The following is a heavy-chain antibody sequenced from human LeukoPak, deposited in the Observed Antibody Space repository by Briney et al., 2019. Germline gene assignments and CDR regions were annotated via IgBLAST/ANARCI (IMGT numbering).Heavy chain of an antibody. CDR3: ARTPDEVVPADY. D-gene: IGHD2-2*01. J-gene: IGHJ4*02. Sequence: SETLSLTCTVSGGSISSYYWSWIRQPPGKGLEWIGYIYYSGSTNYNPSLKSRVTISVDTSKNQFSLKLSSVTAADTAVYYCARTPDEVVPADYWGQGTLVTVSS. V-gene: IGHV4-59*01. CDR1: GGSISSYY. CDR2: IYYSGST.